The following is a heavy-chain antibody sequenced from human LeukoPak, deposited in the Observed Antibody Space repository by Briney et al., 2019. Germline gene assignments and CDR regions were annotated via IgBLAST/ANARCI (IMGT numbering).Heavy chain of an antibody. CDR2: IMPIFGTG. D-gene: IGHD5-24*01. CDR3: ARGSRSCSALKMTTNPRFDS. V-gene: IGHV1-69*06. J-gene: IGHJ4*02. Sequence: SVTVSCKASGGTFSSYSISWVRQAPGQGLEGMGMIMPIFGTGNYAQKFQGRVTITADKSTSTAYMEPSSLRSEHTAVYYCARGSRSCSALKMTTNPRFDSWGQGTLVTVSS. CDR1: GGTFSSYS.